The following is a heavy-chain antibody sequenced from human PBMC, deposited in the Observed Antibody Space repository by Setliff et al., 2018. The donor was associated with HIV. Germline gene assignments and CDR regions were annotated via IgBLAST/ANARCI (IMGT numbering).Heavy chain of an antibody. J-gene: IGHJ6*03. CDR3: ARGGDWDYNYYMDV. Sequence: PSQTLSLTCAISGGSVSSNTAAWNWIRQSPSRGLEWLGRTCYRSKWSNDYAVSVKSRITINPDTSKNQFSLQLNSVTPEDTAVYFCARGGDWDYNYYMDVWDKGTTVTVSS. V-gene: IGHV6-1*01. CDR2: TCYRSKWSN. D-gene: IGHD3-16*01. CDR1: GGSVSSNTAA.